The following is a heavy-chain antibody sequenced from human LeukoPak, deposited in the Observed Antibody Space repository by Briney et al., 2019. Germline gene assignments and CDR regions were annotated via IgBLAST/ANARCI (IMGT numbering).Heavy chain of an antibody. CDR1: GYTFTNYG. J-gene: IGHJ4*02. D-gene: IGHD3-22*01. CDR2: ISAYNGYT. CDR3: GRDLTHRRNYDNSGYQIVPAF. Sequence: ASLKLSCKTSGYTFTNYGISWVRQAPGQGLEWMGWISAYNGYTKYVQNFQGRVTMTTDTSTSTVYLELRSLRSDDTAVYYCGRDLTHRRNYDNSGYQIVPAFWGQGTLVTVSS. V-gene: IGHV1-18*01.